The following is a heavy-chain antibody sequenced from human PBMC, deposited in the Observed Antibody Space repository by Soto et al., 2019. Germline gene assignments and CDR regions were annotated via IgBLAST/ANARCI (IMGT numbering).Heavy chain of an antibody. CDR1: GGSISGYY. CDR3: AKEVYGSGSFHYYYGMDV. V-gene: IGHV4-59*01. CDR2: MYNTGST. D-gene: IGHD3-10*01. Sequence: PSETLSLTCIVSGGSISGYYWSWIRQPPGKGLEWIGYMYNTGSTVYNPSFKSRVTISVDTSKNQFSLKLNSVTAADTAVYYCAKEVYGSGSFHYYYGMDVWGQGTTVTVSS. J-gene: IGHJ6*02.